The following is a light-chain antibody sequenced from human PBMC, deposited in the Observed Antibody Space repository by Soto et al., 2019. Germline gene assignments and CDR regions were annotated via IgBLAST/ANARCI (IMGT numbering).Light chain of an antibody. CDR1: QSIRNY. CDR2: LAS. J-gene: IGKJ1*01. V-gene: IGKV1-39*01. Sequence: DIQMTQSPSSLSASIGDRVTLTCRASQSIRNYLNWYQQRPGKAPKLLIYLASRLQAGFPSRFSGSGSGTDFTLTISSLQTEDFATYYCQQSFTPPWPFGPGTKVDIK. CDR3: QQSFTPPWP.